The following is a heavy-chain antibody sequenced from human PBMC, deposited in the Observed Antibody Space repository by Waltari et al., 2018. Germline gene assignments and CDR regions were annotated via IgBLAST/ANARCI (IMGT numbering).Heavy chain of an antibody. J-gene: IGHJ4*02. Sequence: QVQLLESGGGVVQPGGSLRLSCAASGFTFSNYDMHWVRQAPGKGVGWVAFVRDDGGNSYNIDSVKGRFTVSRDNSKNTLYVQMNSLRPEDTAIYYCARGGMGYYYSDYWGQGTLVLVSS. V-gene: IGHV3-30*02. CDR1: GFTFSNYD. CDR2: VRDDGGNS. D-gene: IGHD1-1*01. CDR3: ARGGMGYYYSDY.